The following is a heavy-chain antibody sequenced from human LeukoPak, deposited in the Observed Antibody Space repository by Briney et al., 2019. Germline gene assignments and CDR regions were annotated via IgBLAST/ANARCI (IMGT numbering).Heavy chain of an antibody. V-gene: IGHV1-46*01. CDR1: GYTFTSYY. CDR2: INPSGGST. J-gene: IGHJ4*02. CDR3: ARGQILSRGWYKHFDY. D-gene: IGHD6-19*01. Sequence: VASVKVSCKASGYTFTSYYMHWVRQAPGQGLEWMGIINPSGGSTSYAQKFQGRVTMTRDTSTSTVYMELSSLRSEDTAVYYYARGQILSRGWYKHFDYWGQGTLVTVSS.